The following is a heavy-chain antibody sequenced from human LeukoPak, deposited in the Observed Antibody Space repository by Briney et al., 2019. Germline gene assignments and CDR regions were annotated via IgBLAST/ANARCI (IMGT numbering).Heavy chain of an antibody. CDR1: GGSINSYY. CDR2: IYYSGST. Sequence: SETLSLTCTVSGGSINSYYWSWIRQPPGKGLEWIGYIYYSGSTKYNPSLESRVTISVDTSKNQFSLKMSSVTAADTAVYYCARWSSGYYAFDYWGQGSLVTVSS. CDR3: ARWSSGYYAFDY. J-gene: IGHJ4*02. D-gene: IGHD3-22*01. V-gene: IGHV4-59*08.